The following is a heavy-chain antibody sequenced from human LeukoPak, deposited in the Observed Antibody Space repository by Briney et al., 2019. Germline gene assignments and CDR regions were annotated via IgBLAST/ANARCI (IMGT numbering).Heavy chain of an antibody. Sequence: SQTLSPTCAISGDSVSRNSAAWDWVRHSPSRGLEWLGRTYYRSKWYNAYAESVKSRISINPDTSTNQFSLQLNSVTPEDTAVYYCARDQLGMIFYFDCWGQGTLVTVSS. J-gene: IGHJ4*02. CDR3: ARDQLGMIFYFDC. CDR1: GDSVSRNSAA. D-gene: IGHD7-27*01. V-gene: IGHV6-1*01. CDR2: TYYRSKWYN.